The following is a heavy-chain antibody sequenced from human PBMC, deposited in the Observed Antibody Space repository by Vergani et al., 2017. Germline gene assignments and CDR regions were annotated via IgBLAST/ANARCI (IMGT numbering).Heavy chain of an antibody. CDR2: INHSGST. D-gene: IGHD5-24*01. J-gene: IGHJ4*02. CDR1: GGSFSGYY. CDR3: ARGSAMATINFDY. Sequence: QVQLQQWGAGLLKPSEILSITCAVYGGSFSGYYWRWIRQPPGKGLEWIGEINHSGSTNYNPSLKSRVTISVDTSKNQFSLKLSSVTAADTAVYYCARGSAMATINFDYWGQGTLVTVSS. V-gene: IGHV4-34*01.